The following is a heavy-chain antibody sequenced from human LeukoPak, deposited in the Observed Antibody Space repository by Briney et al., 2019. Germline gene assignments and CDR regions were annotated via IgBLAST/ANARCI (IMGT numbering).Heavy chain of an antibody. CDR1: GFTFSSYW. V-gene: IGHV3-23*01. CDR3: AKERAGYINPYYFDY. CDR2: ISGSGANT. D-gene: IGHD3-9*01. Sequence: PGGSLRLSCAASGFTFSSYWMSWVREAPGKGLEGVSTISGSGANTYYADSVRGRFTIYRDNSKNTLYLHMNSLRAEDTAVYYCAKERAGYINPYYFDYWGQGTLVTVSS. J-gene: IGHJ4*02.